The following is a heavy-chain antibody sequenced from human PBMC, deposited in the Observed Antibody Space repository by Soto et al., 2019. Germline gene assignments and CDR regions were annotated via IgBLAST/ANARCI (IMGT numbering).Heavy chain of an antibody. CDR1: GGSISSSSYY. D-gene: IGHD3-3*01. V-gene: IGHV4-39*01. J-gene: IGHJ6*01. Sequence: SETLGLTCIFAGGSISSSSYYWGWIREPPGKGLEWSARSYYSGSTYYNPSLKSRVTISVDTSKNQFSLKLSSVTAADTAVYYCARRFGESYDFWSRYQYLHEAYYYGMDVWGQGTPVTVSS. CDR3: ARRFGESYDFWSRYQYLHEAYYYGMDV. CDR2: SYYSGST.